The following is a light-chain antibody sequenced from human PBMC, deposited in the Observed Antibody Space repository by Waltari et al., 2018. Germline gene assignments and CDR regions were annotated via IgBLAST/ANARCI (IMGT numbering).Light chain of an antibody. V-gene: IGKV3-11*01. CDR1: QSVTSY. CDR2: DAS. Sequence: ESVLMQSPATLSLSPGERATLSCRASQSVTSYLAWYQQQPGQAPRLLNFDASKRATGIPARFSGRGSGTDFTLTISSLEPEDFAVYDCQQRSNWPPALTFGGGTKVEIK. J-gene: IGKJ4*01. CDR3: QQRSNWPPALT.